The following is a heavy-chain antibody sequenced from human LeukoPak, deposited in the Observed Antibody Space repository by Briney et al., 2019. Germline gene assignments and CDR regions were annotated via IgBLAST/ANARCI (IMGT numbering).Heavy chain of an antibody. CDR2: ISTDGTII. J-gene: IGHJ4*02. D-gene: IGHD2/OR15-2a*01. V-gene: IGHV3-74*01. Sequence: HPGGSLRLSCAASGFTFRSHWMHWVRQAPGKGLVWLSRISTDGTIISYADSVEGRFSISRDNAKNTLYLQMNSLRAEDTAVYYCARDINFQGFVWGQGILITVSS. CDR1: GFTFRSHW. CDR3: ARDINFQGFV.